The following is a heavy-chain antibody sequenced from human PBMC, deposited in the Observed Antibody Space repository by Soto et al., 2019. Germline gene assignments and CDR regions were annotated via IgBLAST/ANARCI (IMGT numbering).Heavy chain of an antibody. D-gene: IGHD2-2*01. J-gene: IGHJ4*02. CDR1: GGSFSGYY. V-gene: IGHV4-34*01. CDR3: ARGDIVVVPAAMRGQSYFDY. CDR2: INHSGST. Sequence: PSETLSLTCAVYGGSFSGYYWSWIRQPPGKGLEWIGEINHSGSTNYNPSLKSRVTISVDTSKNQFSLKLSSVTAADTAVYYCARGDIVVVPAAMRGQSYFDYWGQGTLVTVSS.